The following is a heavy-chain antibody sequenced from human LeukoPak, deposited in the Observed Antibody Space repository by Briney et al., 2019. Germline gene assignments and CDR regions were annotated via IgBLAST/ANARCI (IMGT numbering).Heavy chain of an antibody. CDR3: AKGSEYSSSWYVYFDY. D-gene: IGHD6-13*01. CDR1: GFTFSRYA. CDR2: ISGSGGST. V-gene: IGHV3-23*01. J-gene: IGHJ4*02. Sequence: GGSLRLPCAASGFTFSRYAMSWVRQAPGKGLEWVSAISGSGGSTYYADSVKGRFTISRDNSKNTLYLQMNSLRAEDTAVYYCAKGSEYSSSWYVYFDYWGQGTLVTVSS.